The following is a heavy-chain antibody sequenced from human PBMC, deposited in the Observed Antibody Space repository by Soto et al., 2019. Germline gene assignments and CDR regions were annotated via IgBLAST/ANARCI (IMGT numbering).Heavy chain of an antibody. CDR2: IYYSGRT. V-gene: IGHV4-59*01. CDR3: ARMRGLGEIWAYCDY. D-gene: IGHD3-16*01. J-gene: IGHJ4*02. CDR1: GGSISDYQ. Sequence: QVQLQESGPGLVKPSETLSLTCSISGGSISDYQWSWIRQPPGKGLEWIGYIYYSGRTNYNPSLKSRVTISLDTSTQQFSLRLRSVTAADTAVYYCARMRGLGEIWAYCDYWGQGALVTVSS.